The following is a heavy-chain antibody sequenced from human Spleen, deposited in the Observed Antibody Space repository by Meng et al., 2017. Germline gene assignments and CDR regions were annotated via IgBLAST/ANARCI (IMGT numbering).Heavy chain of an antibody. J-gene: IGHJ4*02. CDR2: ISGTGSSI. CDR1: GFIFSDYY. Sequence: GGSLRLSCAASGFIFSDYYMSWIRQAPGKGLEWVSHISGTGSSIFSAEYVKGRFTISRDNAKNSLYLEMNSLRAEDTAIYYCARIGTYCDILTAYSPGYFDSWGQGTPVTVSS. D-gene: IGHD3-9*01. V-gene: IGHV3-11*04. CDR3: ARIGTYCDILTAYSPGYFDS.